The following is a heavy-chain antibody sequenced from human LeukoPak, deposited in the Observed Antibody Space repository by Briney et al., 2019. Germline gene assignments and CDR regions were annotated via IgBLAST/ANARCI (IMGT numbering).Heavy chain of an antibody. V-gene: IGHV1-18*01. D-gene: IGHD3-22*01. CDR1: GYTFTSYG. Sequence: ASVKVSCNASGYTFTSYGISWVRQAPGQGLEWMGWISAYNGNTNYAQKFQGRVTMTRNTSISTAYMELSSLRSEDTAVYYCARAYYDSSGYYPRFDYWGQGTLVTVSP. CDR3: ARAYYDSSGYYPRFDY. J-gene: IGHJ4*02. CDR2: ISAYNGNT.